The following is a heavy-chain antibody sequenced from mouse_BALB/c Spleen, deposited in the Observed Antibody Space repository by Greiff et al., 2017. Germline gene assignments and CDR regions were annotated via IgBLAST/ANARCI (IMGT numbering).Heavy chain of an antibody. D-gene: IGHD2-14*01. J-gene: IGHJ3*01. Sequence: EVKVEESGPSLVKPSQTLSLTCSVTGDSITSGYWNWIRKFPGNKLEYMGYISYSGSTYYNPSLKSRISITRDTSKNQYYLQLNSVTTEDTATYYCARGLYRYDAAWFAYWGQGTLVTVSA. CDR1: GDSITSGY. CDR3: ARGLYRYDAAWFAY. CDR2: ISYSGST. V-gene: IGHV3-8*02.